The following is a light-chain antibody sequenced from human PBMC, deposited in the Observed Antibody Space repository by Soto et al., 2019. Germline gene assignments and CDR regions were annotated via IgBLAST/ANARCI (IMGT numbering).Light chain of an antibody. CDR1: QSVSSSN. V-gene: IGKV3-15*01. CDR3: QQYNNWPPMYT. J-gene: IGKJ2*01. CDR2: SAS. Sequence: EIVLTQSPGTLSLSPGERATLSCRASQSVSSSNLAWYQQKPGQAPRLLIYSASTRATGIPARFSGSGSGTEFTLTISSLQSEDFAIYYCQQYNNWPPMYTFGQGTKLEIK.